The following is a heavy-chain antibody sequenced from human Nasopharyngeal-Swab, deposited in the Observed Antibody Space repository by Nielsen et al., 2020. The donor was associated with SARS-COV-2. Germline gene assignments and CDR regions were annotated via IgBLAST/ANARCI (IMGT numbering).Heavy chain of an antibody. V-gene: IGHV7-4-1*02. D-gene: IGHD6-19*01. CDR3: ARGGVAGTGYGMDV. Sequence: WVRQDPGQGLEWMGWINTNTGNPTYAQGFTGRFVSSLDTSVSTAYLQISSLKAEDTAVYYCARGGVAGTGYGMDVWGQGTTVTVSS. J-gene: IGHJ6*02. CDR2: INTNTGNP.